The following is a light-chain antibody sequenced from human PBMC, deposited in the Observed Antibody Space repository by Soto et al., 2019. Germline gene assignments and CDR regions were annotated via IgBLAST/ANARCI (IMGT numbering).Light chain of an antibody. CDR3: QQYGSSGT. CDR1: QSVSSN. Sequence: EIVRTQSPATLSVSPGERATLSCRASQSVSSNLAWYQQKPGQAPSLLIYGASTRATGIPARFSGSGSGTESTLTISSLQSEDFAVYYCQQYGSSGTFGQGTKVDIK. V-gene: IGKV3-15*01. J-gene: IGKJ1*01. CDR2: GAS.